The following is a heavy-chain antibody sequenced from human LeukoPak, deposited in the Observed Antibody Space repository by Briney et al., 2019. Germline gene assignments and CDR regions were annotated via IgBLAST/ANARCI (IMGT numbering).Heavy chain of an antibody. Sequence: GGSLRLSCAASGFTFSSYAMSWVRQAPGKGLEWVSAISGSGGSTYYADSVKGRFTISRDNSKNTLYLQMNSLRAEDTAVYYCAKRPRSYDYVWGSYRDPTNYFDYWGQGTLVTVSS. D-gene: IGHD3-16*02. J-gene: IGHJ4*02. CDR2: ISGSGGST. CDR1: GFTFSSYA. CDR3: AKRPRSYDYVWGSYRDPTNYFDY. V-gene: IGHV3-23*01.